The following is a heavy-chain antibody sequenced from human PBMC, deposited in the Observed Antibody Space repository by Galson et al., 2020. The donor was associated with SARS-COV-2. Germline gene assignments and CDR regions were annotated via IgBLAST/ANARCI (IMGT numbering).Heavy chain of an antibody. Sequence: TGGSLRVSCAASGFTFSSYAMHWVRQAPGKGLEWVAVISYDGSNKYYADSVKGRFTISRDNSKNTLYLQMNSLRAEDTAVYYCARDFVLRYFDWLLFNGMDVWGQGTTVTVSS. J-gene: IGHJ6*02. CDR2: ISYDGSNK. D-gene: IGHD3-9*01. V-gene: IGHV3-30-3*01. CDR3: ARDFVLRYFDWLLFNGMDV. CDR1: GFTFSSYA.